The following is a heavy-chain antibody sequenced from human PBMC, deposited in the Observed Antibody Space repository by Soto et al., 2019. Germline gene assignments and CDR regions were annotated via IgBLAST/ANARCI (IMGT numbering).Heavy chain of an antibody. CDR2: INPNSGGT. V-gene: IGHV1-2*04. CDR1: GYTFTGYY. J-gene: IGHJ6*02. D-gene: IGHD3-3*01. Sequence: ASVKVSCKASGYTFTGYYMHWVRQAPGQGLEWMGWINPNSGGTNYAQKFQGWVTMTRDTSISTAYMELSRLRSDDTAVYYCASTSTNRSGPPLPYGMDVWGQGTTVTVSS. CDR3: ASTSTNRSGPPLPYGMDV.